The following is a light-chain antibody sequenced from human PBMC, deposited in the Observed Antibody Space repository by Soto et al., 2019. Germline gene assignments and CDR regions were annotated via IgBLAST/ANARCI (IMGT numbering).Light chain of an antibody. CDR2: EVN. V-gene: IGLV2-8*01. J-gene: IGLJ2*01. CDR3: SSYAGTNTDVI. Sequence: QSALTQPPSASGSPGQSVTISCTGTSSDVGGYVYVSLYQQYPGKAPKLMIYEVNKRPSGVPDRFSGSKSGNTASLTVSGLQAEDEADYYCSSYAGTNTDVIFGGGTKLTVL. CDR1: SSDVGGYVY.